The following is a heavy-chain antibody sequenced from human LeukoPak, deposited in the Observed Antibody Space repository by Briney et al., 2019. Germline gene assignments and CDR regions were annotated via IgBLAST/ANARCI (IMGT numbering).Heavy chain of an antibody. J-gene: IGHJ4*02. Sequence: GGSLRLTCAASVFTFSSYAMSWVRQAPGKGLEWVSAISGSGGSTYYADSVKGRFTISRDNSKNTLYLQMNSLRAEDTAVYYCAKRVEMATMLFDYWGQGTLVTVSS. CDR3: AKRVEMATMLFDY. CDR2: ISGSGGST. CDR1: VFTFSSYA. D-gene: IGHD5-24*01. V-gene: IGHV3-23*01.